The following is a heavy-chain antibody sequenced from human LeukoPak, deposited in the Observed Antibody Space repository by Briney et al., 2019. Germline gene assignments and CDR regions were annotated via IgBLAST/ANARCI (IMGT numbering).Heavy chain of an antibody. V-gene: IGHV3-7*01. CDR1: GFTFSSYW. Sequence: QTGGSLRLSCAASGFTFSSYWMSWVRQAPGKGLEWVANIKQDGSEKYYVDSVKGRFTISRDNAKNTLYLQMNSLRVEDTAVYYCARSTTHPYYNYMDVWGKGTTVTLSS. CDR2: IKQDGSEK. CDR3: ARSTTHPYYNYMDV. D-gene: IGHD4-17*01. J-gene: IGHJ6*03.